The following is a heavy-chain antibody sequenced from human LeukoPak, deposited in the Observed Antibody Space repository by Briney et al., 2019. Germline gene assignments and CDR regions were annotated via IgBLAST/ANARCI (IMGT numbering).Heavy chain of an antibody. J-gene: IGHJ6*02. CDR3: ARHRRSRNYYDSSGYPYYYYGMDV. D-gene: IGHD3-22*01. V-gene: IGHV5-51*01. CDR2: IYPGDSDT. CDR1: EYIFTTYW. Sequence: GESLKISCKGSEYIFTTYWIDWVRQMPGKGLEWMGIIYPGDSDTRYSPSFQGQVTISADKSISTAYLQWSSLKASDTAMYYCARHRRSRNYYDSSGYPYYYYGMDVWGQGTTVTVSS.